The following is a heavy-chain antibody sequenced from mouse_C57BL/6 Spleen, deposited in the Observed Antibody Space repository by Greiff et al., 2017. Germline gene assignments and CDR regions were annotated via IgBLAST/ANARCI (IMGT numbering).Heavy chain of an antibody. CDR3: ARHAAQATRFDY. CDR2: ISSGGSYT. Sequence: EVHLVESGGDLVKPGGSLKLSCAASGFTFSSYGMSWVRQTPDKRLEWVAIISSGGSYTYYPDSVKGLFTISRDNAKNTLYQQMSSLNSDDTAVYYCARHAAQATRFDYWGQGTTLTVSA. CDR1: GFTFSSYG. J-gene: IGHJ2*01. V-gene: IGHV5-6*01. D-gene: IGHD3-2*02.